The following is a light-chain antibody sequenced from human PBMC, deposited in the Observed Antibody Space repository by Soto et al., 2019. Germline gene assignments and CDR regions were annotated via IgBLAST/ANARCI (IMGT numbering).Light chain of an antibody. J-gene: IGKJ1*01. Sequence: DIVVTQSPATLSASPGARVTLSCRASQSVSSNLAWYQQKPGQAPRLLIYGASTRATGIPVRFSGSGSGTEFTLTISSLQSEDFAVYYCQQYNDWPPWTFGQGTKVDIK. CDR1: QSVSSN. V-gene: IGKV3-15*01. CDR2: GAS. CDR3: QQYNDWPPWT.